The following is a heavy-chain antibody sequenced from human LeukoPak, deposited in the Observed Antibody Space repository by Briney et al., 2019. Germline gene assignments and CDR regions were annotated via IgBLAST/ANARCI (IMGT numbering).Heavy chain of an antibody. CDR1: GFTFSSYS. J-gene: IGHJ4*02. Sequence: PGGSLRLSCAASGFTFSSYSMNWVRQAPGKGLEWVSSTSSSSSYIYYADSVKGRFTISRDNAKNSLYLQMNSLRAEDTAVYYCARGGFSGYYYGHFDYWGQGTLVTVSS. CDR3: ARGGFSGYYYGHFDY. CDR2: TSSSSSYI. V-gene: IGHV3-21*01. D-gene: IGHD3-22*01.